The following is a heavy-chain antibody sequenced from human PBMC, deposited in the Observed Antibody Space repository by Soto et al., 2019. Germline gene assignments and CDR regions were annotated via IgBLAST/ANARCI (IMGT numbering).Heavy chain of an antibody. Sequence: SDTLSLTCNASGGSITSSGSAWGWIRQSPGKGLEWIGTIDYSGNIYYIPSLKSRITISVDTSKNQISLKLSSVTAADTAVYYCERHIHNQGFEYYFDSWGQGTLVNVS. J-gene: IGHJ4*02. CDR2: IDYSGNI. V-gene: IGHV4-39*01. D-gene: IGHD1-1*01. CDR3: ERHIHNQGFEYYFDS. CDR1: GGSITSSGSA.